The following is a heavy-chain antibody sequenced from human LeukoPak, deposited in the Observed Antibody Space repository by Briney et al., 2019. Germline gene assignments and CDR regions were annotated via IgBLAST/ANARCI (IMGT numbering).Heavy chain of an antibody. V-gene: IGHV4-4*07. J-gene: IGHJ4*02. Sequence: KPSETLSLTYTVSGGSISSYYWSWIRQPAGKGLEWIGRIYTSGSTNYNPSLKSRVTMSVDTSKNQFSLKLSSVTAADTAVYYCARETYYDFWSGYYWFDYWGQGTLVTVSS. CDR2: IYTSGST. CDR3: ARETYYDFWSGYYWFDY. D-gene: IGHD3-3*01. CDR1: GGSISSYY.